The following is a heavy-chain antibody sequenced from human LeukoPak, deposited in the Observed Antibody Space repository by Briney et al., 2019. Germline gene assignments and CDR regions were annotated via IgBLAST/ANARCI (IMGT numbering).Heavy chain of an antibody. CDR2: IKQDGSEK. Sequence: GGSRRLSWAASGFTFSNYWRSGVGQAPGRGREWVANIKQDGSEKYYVDSVKGRFTISRDNAKNSLYLQMNSLRAEDTAVYYCARDNPTWGYWGQGTLVTVSS. J-gene: IGHJ4*02. D-gene: IGHD3-16*01. V-gene: IGHV3-7*01. CDR1: GFTFSNYW. CDR3: ARDNPTWGY.